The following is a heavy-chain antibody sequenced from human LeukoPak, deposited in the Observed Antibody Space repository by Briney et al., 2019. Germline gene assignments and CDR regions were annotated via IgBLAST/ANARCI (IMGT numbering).Heavy chain of an antibody. D-gene: IGHD4-17*01. J-gene: IGHJ5*02. CDR1: GFSLSSHW. CDR2: INSGGSST. V-gene: IGHV3-74*01. CDR3: AREVSGDLWYNWFDP. Sequence: GGSLRLSCAASGFSLSSHWMHWVRQAPGKGLMWVSRINSGGSSTTYADSAKGRFTISRDNAKNMLYLQMNSLRAEDTAVYHCAREVSGDLWYNWFDPWGQGTLVTVSS.